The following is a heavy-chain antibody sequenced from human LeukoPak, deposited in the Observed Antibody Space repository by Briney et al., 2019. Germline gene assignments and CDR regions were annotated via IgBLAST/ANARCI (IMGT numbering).Heavy chain of an antibody. CDR2: IYHSGST. V-gene: IGHV4-4*02. D-gene: IGHD3-10*01. J-gene: IGHJ5*02. CDR3: ARDTMVRGVIIRWFDP. Sequence: SETLSLTCAVSGGSISSSNWWSWVRQPPGKGLEWIGEIYHSGSTNYNPSLKSRVTISVDKSKNQFSLKLSSATAADTAVYYCARDTMVRGVIIRWFDPWGQGTLVTVSS. CDR1: GGSISSSNW.